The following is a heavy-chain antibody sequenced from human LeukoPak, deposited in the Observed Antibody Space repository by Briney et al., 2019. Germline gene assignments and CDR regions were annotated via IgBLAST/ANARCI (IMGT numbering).Heavy chain of an antibody. J-gene: IGHJ2*01. Sequence: SETLSLTCTVSGGSISSYYWSWIRQPPGKGREWIGNIYYSGSTNYNPSLKSRVTISVDTSKNQFSLKLSSVTAADTAVYYCARHPGNSYGSWYFDLWGRGTLVTVSS. D-gene: IGHD5-18*01. CDR3: ARHPGNSYGSWYFDL. CDR1: GGSISSYY. CDR2: IYYSGST. V-gene: IGHV4-59*08.